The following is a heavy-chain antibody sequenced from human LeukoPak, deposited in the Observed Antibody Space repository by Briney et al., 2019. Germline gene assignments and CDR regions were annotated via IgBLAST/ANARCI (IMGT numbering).Heavy chain of an antibody. CDR3: ARANWADALYFDY. CDR1: GFTFSDYY. J-gene: IGHJ4*02. CDR2: ISSSGSTI. Sequence: GGSLRLSCAASGFTFSDYYMSWIRQAPGKGLEWVSYISSSGSTIYYADSVKGRFTISRDSAKNSLYLQMNSLRAEDTAVYYCARANWADALYFDYWGQGTLVTVSS. D-gene: IGHD7-27*01. V-gene: IGHV3-11*01.